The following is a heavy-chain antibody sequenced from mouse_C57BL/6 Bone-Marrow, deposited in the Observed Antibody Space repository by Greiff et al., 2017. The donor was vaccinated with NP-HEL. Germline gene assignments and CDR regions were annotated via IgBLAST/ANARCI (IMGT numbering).Heavy chain of an antibody. CDR1: GFNIKDDY. J-gene: IGHJ2*01. CDR2: IDPENGDT. V-gene: IGHV14-4*01. D-gene: IGHD1-1*02. Sequence: EVKLMESGAELVRPGASVKLSCTASGFNIKDDYMHWVKQRPEQGLEWIGWIDPENGDTEYASKFQGKATITADTSSNTAYLQLSSLTSEDTAVYYCTTWGGRGYWGQGTTLTVSS. CDR3: TTWGGRGY.